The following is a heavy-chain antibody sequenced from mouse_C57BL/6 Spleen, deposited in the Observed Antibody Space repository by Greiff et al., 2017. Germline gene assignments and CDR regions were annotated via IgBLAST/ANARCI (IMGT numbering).Heavy chain of an antibody. V-gene: IGHV1-66*01. CDR1: GYSFTSYY. Sequence: QVHVKQSGPELVKPGASVKISCKASGYSFTSYYIHWVKQRPGQGLEWIGWIYPGSGNTKYNEKFKGKATLTADTSSSTAYMQLSSLTSEDSAVYYCARDSNNAMDYWGQGTSVTVSS. CDR3: ARDSNNAMDY. D-gene: IGHD2-5*01. CDR2: IYPGSGNT. J-gene: IGHJ4*01.